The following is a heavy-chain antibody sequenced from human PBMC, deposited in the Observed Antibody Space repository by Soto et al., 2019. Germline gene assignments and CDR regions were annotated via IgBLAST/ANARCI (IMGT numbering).Heavy chain of an antibody. Sequence: GGSLRLSCAASGFTFSSHSMNWVRQAPGKGLEWVSSISSSSSYIYYADSVKGRFTISRDNAKNSLYLQMNSLRAEDTAVYYCARDKVDYGDYDFDLWGRGTLVTVS. J-gene: IGHJ2*01. V-gene: IGHV3-21*01. D-gene: IGHD4-17*01. CDR3: ARDKVDYGDYDFDL. CDR2: ISSSSSYI. CDR1: GFTFSSHS.